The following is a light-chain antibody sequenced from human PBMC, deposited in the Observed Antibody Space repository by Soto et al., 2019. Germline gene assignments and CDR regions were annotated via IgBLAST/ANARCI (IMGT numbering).Light chain of an antibody. J-gene: IGKJ5*01. Sequence: DIQMTQSPSTLSASVGDRVSITCRASQSISNWLAWYQQKPGKAPKLLIYKASSLESGVPSRFSGSGSGTEFTLTISSLRPDDFATSYCQQYHSWVTFGQGTRLEIK. CDR1: QSISNW. CDR3: QQYHSWVT. V-gene: IGKV1-5*03. CDR2: KAS.